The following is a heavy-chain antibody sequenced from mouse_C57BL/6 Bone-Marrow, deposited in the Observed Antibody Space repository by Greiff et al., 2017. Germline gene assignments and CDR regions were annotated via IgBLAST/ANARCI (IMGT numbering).Heavy chain of an antibody. D-gene: IGHD1-1*01. Sequence: QVQLQQSGAELVKPGASVKLSCKASGYTFTEYTIHWVKQRSGQGLKWIGWFYPGSGSIKYNEKFKDKATLTADKSSSTVYMELSRLTSEDSAVYFCARHEDGDYGSSYGGAMDYWGQGTSVTVSS. CDR3: ARHEDGDYGSSYGGAMDY. CDR2: FYPGSGSI. V-gene: IGHV1-62-2*01. J-gene: IGHJ4*01. CDR1: GYTFTEYT.